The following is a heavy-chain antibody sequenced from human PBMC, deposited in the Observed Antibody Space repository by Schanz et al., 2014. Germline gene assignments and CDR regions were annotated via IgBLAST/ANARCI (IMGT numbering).Heavy chain of an antibody. CDR1: GGSFGSYT. D-gene: IGHD3-10*01. CDR2: VTPVLDVT. Sequence: QVQLVQSGAEVKKPGSSVKVSCEASGGSFGSYTISWVRQAPGQGLEWMGRVTPVLDVTTYAQKFQDRVTIPADKSTGTAYMELRSLTSEDTAVYYCGRASSGSTPPTGWGQGTLVTVSS. J-gene: IGHJ4*02. CDR3: GRASSGSTPPTG. V-gene: IGHV1-69*02.